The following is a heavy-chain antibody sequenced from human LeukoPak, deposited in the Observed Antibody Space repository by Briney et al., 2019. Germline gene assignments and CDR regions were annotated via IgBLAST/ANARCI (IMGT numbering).Heavy chain of an antibody. CDR2: ISGSGGST. V-gene: IGHV3-23*01. CDR3: ARDDYGMGV. Sequence: GGSLRLSCAASGFTFSSYAMSWVRQAPGKGLEWVSGISGSGGSTYYADSVKGRFTISRDNSKNTLYLQMISLGADDTAVYYCARDDYGMGVWGLGTAVTVSS. J-gene: IGHJ6*02. CDR1: GFTFSSYA.